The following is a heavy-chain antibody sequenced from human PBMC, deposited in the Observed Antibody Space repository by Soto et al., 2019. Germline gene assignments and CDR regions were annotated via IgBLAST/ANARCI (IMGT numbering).Heavy chain of an antibody. J-gene: IGHJ4*02. Sequence: QITLKESGPPLVKPTQTLTLTCTFSGFSLSTSGVGVGWIRQPPGKALEWLALIYWDDDKRYSPSLKSRLTIPKDTSKNQVVLTMTNMDPVDTATYYCAHVYGGYDNFDYWGQGTLVTVS. V-gene: IGHV2-5*02. CDR1: GFSLSTSGVG. CDR2: IYWDDDK. CDR3: AHVYGGYDNFDY. D-gene: IGHD5-12*01.